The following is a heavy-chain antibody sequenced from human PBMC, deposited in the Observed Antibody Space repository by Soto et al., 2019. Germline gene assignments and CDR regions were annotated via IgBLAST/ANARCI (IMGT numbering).Heavy chain of an antibody. CDR1: GDSISSGRYY. D-gene: IGHD6-19*01. Sequence: QVQLQESGPGLVKPSQTLSLTCSVSGDSISSGRYYWSWIRQHPGKGLEWIGYIYYSGGAYYNPSLKSRVIISVDTSKNQFSLKLSSVSAADTAVYYCARTPDSGRNWFDPWGQGTQVTVSS. CDR3: ARTPDSGRNWFDP. V-gene: IGHV4-31*03. J-gene: IGHJ5*02. CDR2: IYYSGGA.